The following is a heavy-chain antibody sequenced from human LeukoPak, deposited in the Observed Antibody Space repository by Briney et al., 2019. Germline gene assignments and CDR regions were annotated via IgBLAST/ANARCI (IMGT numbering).Heavy chain of an antibody. D-gene: IGHD3-16*02. CDR1: GFTFSSYS. Sequence: GSLRLSCAASGFTFSSYSMNWVRQPPGKGLEWIGSIYYSGSTYYNPSLKSRVTISVDTSRNQFSLKLSSVTAADTAVYYCARDIKYYDYVWGSYRPGPGDYWGQGTLVTVSS. CDR2: IYYSGST. CDR3: ARDIKYYDYVWGSYRPGPGDY. J-gene: IGHJ4*02. V-gene: IGHV4-39*07.